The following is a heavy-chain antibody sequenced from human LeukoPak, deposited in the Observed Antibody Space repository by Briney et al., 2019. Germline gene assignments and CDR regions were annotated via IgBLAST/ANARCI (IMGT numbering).Heavy chain of an antibody. Sequence: GGSLRLSCAASGFTFSSYAMSWVRQAPGKGLEWVSAISRSGGSTYYADSVKGRFTISRDNSKNTLYLQMNSLRAEDTAVYYCAKLESIAAAGTSFFDYWGQGTLVTVSS. CDR1: GFTFSSYA. CDR3: AKLESIAAAGTSFFDY. V-gene: IGHV3-23*01. J-gene: IGHJ4*02. CDR2: ISRSGGST. D-gene: IGHD6-13*01.